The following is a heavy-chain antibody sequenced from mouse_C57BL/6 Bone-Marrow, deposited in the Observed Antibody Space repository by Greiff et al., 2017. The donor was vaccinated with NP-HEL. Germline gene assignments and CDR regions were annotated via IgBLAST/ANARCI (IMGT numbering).Heavy chain of an antibody. V-gene: IGHV1-82*01. J-gene: IGHJ3*01. Sequence: VMLVESGPELVKPGASVKISCKASGYAFSSSWMNWVKQRPGKGLEWIGRIYPGDGDTNYNGKFKGKATLTADKSSSTAYMQLSSLTSEDSAVYFCASSLLLLMFAYWGQGTLVTVSA. CDR1: GYAFSSSW. CDR2: IYPGDGDT. CDR3: ASSLLLLMFAY. D-gene: IGHD1-1*01.